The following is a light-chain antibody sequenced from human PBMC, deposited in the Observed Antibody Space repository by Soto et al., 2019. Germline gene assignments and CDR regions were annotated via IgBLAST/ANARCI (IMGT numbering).Light chain of an antibody. CDR1: SSDIGSYRY. J-gene: IGLJ1*01. CDR3: SSYTNTITLIV. V-gene: IGLV2-14*01. Sequence: QSALTQPASVSGSPGQSITISCTGTSSDIGSYRYVSWYQQHPGKAPKLLISEVTHRPSGVSSCFSGSKSGNTASLTISGLQTEDEADYYCSSYTNTITLIVFGTGTKLTVL. CDR2: EVT.